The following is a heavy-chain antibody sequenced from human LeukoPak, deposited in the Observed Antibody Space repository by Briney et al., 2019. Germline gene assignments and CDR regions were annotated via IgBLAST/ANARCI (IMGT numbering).Heavy chain of an antibody. J-gene: IGHJ4*02. V-gene: IGHV3-48*03. CDR2: ISSSGSTI. CDR1: GFTFSSYE. D-gene: IGHD6-19*01. Sequence: GGSLRLSCAASGFTFSSYEMNWVRQAPGKGLEWVSYISSSGSTIYYADSVKGRFTISRDNAKNSLYLQMNSLRAEDTAVYYCARDRYSSGWQGGFDYWGQGTLVTVSS. CDR3: ARDRYSSGWQGGFDY.